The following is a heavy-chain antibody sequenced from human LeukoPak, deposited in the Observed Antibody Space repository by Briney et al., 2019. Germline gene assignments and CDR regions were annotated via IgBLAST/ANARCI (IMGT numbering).Heavy chain of an antibody. J-gene: IGHJ4*02. Sequence: SETLSLTCAVYGGSFSGYYWSWIRQPPGKGLEWIGEINHSGSTNYNPSLESRVTISVDTSKNQFSLNLSSVTAADTAVYYCARQLWSAFFFDYWGQGTPVTVSS. V-gene: IGHV4-34*01. CDR3: ARQLWSAFFFDY. D-gene: IGHD5-18*01. CDR1: GGSFSGYY. CDR2: INHSGST.